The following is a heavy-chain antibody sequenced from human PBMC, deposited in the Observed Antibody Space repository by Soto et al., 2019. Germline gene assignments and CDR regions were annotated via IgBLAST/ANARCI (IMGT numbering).Heavy chain of an antibody. CDR3: ARPYSGSYYYFDY. Sequence: SETLSLTCAVYGGSFSGYYWSWIRQPPGKGLEWIGEINHSGSTNYNPSLKSRVTISVDTSKNQFSLKLSSVTAADTAVYYCARPYSGSYYYFDYWGQGTLVTVSS. D-gene: IGHD1-26*01. CDR1: GGSFSGYY. CDR2: INHSGST. V-gene: IGHV4-34*01. J-gene: IGHJ4*02.